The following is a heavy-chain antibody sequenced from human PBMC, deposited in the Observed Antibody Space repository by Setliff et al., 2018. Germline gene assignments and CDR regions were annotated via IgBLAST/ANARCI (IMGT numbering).Heavy chain of an antibody. CDR3: VRHRQLWSDFDI. CDR1: GGSITSSSYY. V-gene: IGHV4-39*01. D-gene: IGHD5-18*01. J-gene: IGHJ3*02. CDR2: IYYSGST. Sequence: SETLSLTCIVSGGSITSSSYYWGWIRQPPGKGLEWIGSIYYSGSTYYNPSLKSRVTISVDTSNNQFSLKLSYVIAADTAVYYCVRHRQLWSDFDIWGRGTMVTVSS.